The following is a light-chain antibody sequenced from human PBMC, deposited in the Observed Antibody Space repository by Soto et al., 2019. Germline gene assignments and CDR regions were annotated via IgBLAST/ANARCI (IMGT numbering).Light chain of an antibody. CDR2: EVT. CDR3: NSYAGNNNLL. J-gene: IGLJ3*02. CDR1: SSDVGQYNF. Sequence: QSALTQPPSASRSPGQSVTISCTGTSSDVGQYNFVSWFQQHPGKAPKLMIYEVTKRPPGVPDRFSGSKSGNTASLTVSGLQAEDEADYYCNSYAGNNNLLFGGGTKLTVL. V-gene: IGLV2-8*02.